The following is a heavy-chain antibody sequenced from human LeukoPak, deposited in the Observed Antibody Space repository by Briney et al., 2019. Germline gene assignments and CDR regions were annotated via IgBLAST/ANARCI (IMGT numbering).Heavy chain of an antibody. D-gene: IGHD1-26*01. Sequence: ASVKVSCKASGYTFNVYFMQWVRQDPGQGLEWLGWINPNSGGTNYAQKFQGRVTMTLDTSNSAAYMELTSLTPDDTATYYCASGRGSGSLRWGQGTLVTVSS. CDR2: INPNSGGT. CDR3: ASGRGSGSLR. J-gene: IGHJ4*02. CDR1: GYTFNVYF. V-gene: IGHV1-2*02.